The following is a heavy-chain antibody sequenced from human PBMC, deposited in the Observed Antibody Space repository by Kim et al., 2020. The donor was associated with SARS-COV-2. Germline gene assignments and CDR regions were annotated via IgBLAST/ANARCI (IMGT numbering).Heavy chain of an antibody. Sequence: GGSLRLSCAASGFTVSSNYMSWVRQAPGKGLEWVSVIYSGGSTYYADSVKGRFTISRDNSKNTLYLQMNSLRAEDTAVYYCARESEDYSKLHPRYYYGMDVWGQGTTVTVSS. CDR2: IYSGGST. CDR1: GFTVSSNY. J-gene: IGHJ6*02. V-gene: IGHV3-53*01. CDR3: ARESEDYSKLHPRYYYGMDV. D-gene: IGHD4-4*01.